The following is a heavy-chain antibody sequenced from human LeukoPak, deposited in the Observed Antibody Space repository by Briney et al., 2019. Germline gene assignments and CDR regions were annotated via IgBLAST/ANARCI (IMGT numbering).Heavy chain of an antibody. Sequence: SETLSLTCTVSGGSISSHYWSWIRQPAGKGLEWIGRIYTSGSTNYNPSLKSRLTMSVDTSKNQFSLKLSSVTAADTAVYYCARVNILNYYYYMDVWGKGTTVTVSS. CDR1: GGSISSHY. D-gene: IGHD2-15*01. CDR2: IYTSGST. CDR3: ARVNILNYYYYMDV. J-gene: IGHJ6*03. V-gene: IGHV4-4*07.